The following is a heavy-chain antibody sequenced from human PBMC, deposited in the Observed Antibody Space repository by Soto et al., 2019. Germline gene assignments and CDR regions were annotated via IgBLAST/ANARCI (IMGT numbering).Heavy chain of an antibody. J-gene: IGHJ6*02. CDR3: ARHRGWFGEPGRYYYYGMDV. V-gene: IGHV4-39*01. CDR1: GGSISSSSYY. D-gene: IGHD3-10*01. Sequence: PSETLSLTCSVSGGSISSSSYYWGWIRQPPGKGLEWIGSIYYSGSTYYNWSLKSRVTISVDTSKNQFSLKLTSVTAADTAVYYCARHRGWFGEPGRYYYYGMDVWGQGTTVTVSS. CDR2: IYYSGST.